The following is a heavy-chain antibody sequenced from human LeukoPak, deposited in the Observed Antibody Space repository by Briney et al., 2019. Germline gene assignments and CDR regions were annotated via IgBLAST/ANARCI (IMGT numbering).Heavy chain of an antibody. CDR1: GFSFSNHG. J-gene: IGHJ5*02. CDR2: IWYGGTKT. CDR3: AREITLRLGYWFDP. Sequence: GGSLRLSCAASGFSFSNHGMRWVRQAPGKGLEWVAVIWYGGTKTYYADSVKGRFTISRDNSKNTVYLQVSSLRAEDTAVYYCAREITLRLGYWFDPWGQGTLVTVSS. D-gene: IGHD3-16*01. V-gene: IGHV3-33*01.